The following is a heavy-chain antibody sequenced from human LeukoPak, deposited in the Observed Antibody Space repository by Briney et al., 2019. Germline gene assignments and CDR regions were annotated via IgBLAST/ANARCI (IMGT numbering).Heavy chain of an antibody. V-gene: IGHV1-69*05. Sequence: SVKVSCKASGGTFSSYAISWVRQAPGQGLEWMGGIIPIFGTANYAQKFQGRVTITTDESTSTAYMELSSLRSEDTAVYYCARVRYCSSTSCYNWFDPWGQGTLVTVSS. D-gene: IGHD2-2*02. CDR1: GGTFSSYA. CDR2: IIPIFGTA. CDR3: ARVRYCSSTSCYNWFDP. J-gene: IGHJ5*02.